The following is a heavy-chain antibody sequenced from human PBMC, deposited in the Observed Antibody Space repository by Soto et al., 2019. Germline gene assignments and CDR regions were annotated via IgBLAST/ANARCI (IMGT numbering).Heavy chain of an antibody. J-gene: IGHJ6*02. D-gene: IGHD3-10*02. CDR2: ISAYNGNT. CDR3: ARRHRNVRGVIIGYYGMDV. Sequence: QVQLVQSGAEVKKPGASVKVSCKASGYTFTSYGISWVRQAPGQGLEWMGWISAYNGNTNYAQKLQGRVTMTTDTSTSTAHMGLRSLRSDDTAVYYCARRHRNVRGVIIGYYGMDVWGQGSTVTVSS. CDR1: GYTFTSYG. V-gene: IGHV1-18*01.